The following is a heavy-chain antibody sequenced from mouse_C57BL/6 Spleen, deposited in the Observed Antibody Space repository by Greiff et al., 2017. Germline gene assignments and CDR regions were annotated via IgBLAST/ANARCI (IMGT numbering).Heavy chain of an antibody. CDR3: TRGDYYGSSYWYFGV. Sequence: EVHLVESGEGLVKPGGSLKLSCAASGFTFSSYAMSWVRQTPEKRLEWVAYISSGGDYIYYADTVKGRFTITRDNARTTLYLQISSLKSEDTAMYYCTRGDYYGSSYWYFGVWGTGTTVTVSS. CDR2: ISSGGDYI. J-gene: IGHJ1*03. CDR1: GFTFSSYA. D-gene: IGHD1-1*01. V-gene: IGHV5-9-1*02.